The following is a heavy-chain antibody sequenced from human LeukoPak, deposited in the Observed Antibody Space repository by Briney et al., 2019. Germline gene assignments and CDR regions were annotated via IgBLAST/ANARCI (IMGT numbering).Heavy chain of an antibody. CDR3: ARRGGDGGAFDI. V-gene: IGHV4-4*02. D-gene: IGHD2-21*02. J-gene: IGHJ3*02. Sequence: SETLSLTCAVSGGSISSSYLWSGVRQPPGKGVEWIGVIYHSGGTNYNQSLKSRVTISVDKSKNQFSLQLSTVTAADTAVYYCARRGGDGGAFDIWGQGTMVSVSS. CDR2: IYHSGGT. CDR1: GGSISSSYL.